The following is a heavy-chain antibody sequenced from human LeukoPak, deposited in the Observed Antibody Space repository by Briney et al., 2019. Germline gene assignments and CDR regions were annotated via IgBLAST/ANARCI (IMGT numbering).Heavy chain of an antibody. D-gene: IGHD6-13*01. CDR3: AKGGSNWSHFDY. CDR2: IKQDGGEM. J-gene: IGHJ4*02. CDR1: GFPFSSYW. V-gene: IGHV3-7*03. Sequence: PGGSLRLSCAASGFPFSSYWMSWVRQAPGKGPEWVANIKQDGGEMFYVDSVKGRFTISRDNSKNTLYLQMNSLRAEDTAVYYCAKGGSNWSHFDYWGRGTLVTVSS.